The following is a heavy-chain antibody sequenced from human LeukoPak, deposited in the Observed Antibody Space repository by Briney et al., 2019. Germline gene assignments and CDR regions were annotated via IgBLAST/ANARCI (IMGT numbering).Heavy chain of an antibody. D-gene: IGHD3-22*01. J-gene: IGHJ5*02. Sequence: GGSLRLSCAASGFTVSSNYMTWVRQAPGKGLEWVSVMYTLGNTYYADSVRGRFTISRDNSKNTLYLQMNSLRAEDTAVYYCARVSSGYWFDPWGQGTLVTVSS. CDR1: GFTVSSNY. V-gene: IGHV3-66*01. CDR2: MYTLGNT. CDR3: ARVSSGYWFDP.